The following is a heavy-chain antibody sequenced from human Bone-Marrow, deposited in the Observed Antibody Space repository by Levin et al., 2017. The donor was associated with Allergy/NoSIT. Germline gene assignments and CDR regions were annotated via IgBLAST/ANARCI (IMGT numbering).Heavy chain of an antibody. J-gene: IGHJ6*03. CDR3: ARAIPSGGNSYYYYYMDV. D-gene: IGHD4-23*01. CDR2: IYYSGST. Sequence: SQTLSLTCTVSGGSISTYYWSWIRPPPEKRLEWIGYIYYSGSTKYNPSLKSRVTLLVDTSKNLFSLKLSSVTAADAAVYFCARAIPSGGNSYYYYYMDVWGKGTTVTVSS. V-gene: IGHV4-59*01. CDR1: GGSISTYY.